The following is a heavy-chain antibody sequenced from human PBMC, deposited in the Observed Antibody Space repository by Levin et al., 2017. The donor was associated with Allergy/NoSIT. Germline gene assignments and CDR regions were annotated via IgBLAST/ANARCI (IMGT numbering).Heavy chain of an antibody. CDR3: ASFWSGYYSNYYYGMDV. CDR1: GGSFSGYY. V-gene: IGHV4-34*01. Sequence: SETLSLTCAVYGGSFSGYYWSWIRQPPGKGLEWIGEINHSGSTNYNPSLKSRVTISVDTSKNQFSLKLSSVTAADTAVYYCASFWSGYYSNYYYGMDVWGQGTTVTVSS. J-gene: IGHJ6*02. D-gene: IGHD3-3*01. CDR2: INHSGST.